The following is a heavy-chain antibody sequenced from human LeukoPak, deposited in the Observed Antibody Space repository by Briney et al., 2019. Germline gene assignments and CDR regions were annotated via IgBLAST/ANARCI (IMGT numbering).Heavy chain of an antibody. Sequence: GGSLRLSCAVSTFTVYYSYMSWVRQAPGKGLEWVSIIYSGGDTFYVDSVKGRFTISRDKSKNTVYLQMNSLRAEDTAVYCCATRDRYNGVDYWGQGTQVTVSS. CDR1: TFTVYYSY. D-gene: IGHD2-8*01. J-gene: IGHJ4*02. CDR2: IYSGGDT. V-gene: IGHV3-53*01. CDR3: ATRDRYNGVDY.